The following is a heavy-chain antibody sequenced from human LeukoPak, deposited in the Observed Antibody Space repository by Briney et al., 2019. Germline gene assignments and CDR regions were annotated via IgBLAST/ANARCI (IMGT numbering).Heavy chain of an antibody. CDR1: GYTYTGYA. CDR3: ARPSHYGSGSYFDY. D-gene: IGHD3-10*01. J-gene: IGHJ4*02. Sequence: ASVKVSCKASGYTYTGYAMNWVRQAPGQGLEWMGWINTNTENPTYAQGFTGRFVFSLDTSVSTAYLQISSLKAEDTAVYYCARPSHYGSGSYFDYWGQGTLVTVSS. V-gene: IGHV7-4-1*02. CDR2: INTNTENP.